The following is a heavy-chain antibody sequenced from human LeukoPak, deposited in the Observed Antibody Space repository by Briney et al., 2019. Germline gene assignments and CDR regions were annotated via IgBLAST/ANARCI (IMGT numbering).Heavy chain of an antibody. CDR2: ISAYNGNT. D-gene: IGHD2-2*01. CDR1: GYTFTSYG. V-gene: IGHV1-18*01. J-gene: IGHJ4*02. Sequence: ASVKVSCKASGYTFTSYGISWVRQAPGQGLEWMGWISAYNGNTNYAQKLQGRVTMTTDTSASTAYMELSSLRSEDTAVYYCARGPEVPYKNAYYFDYWGQGTLVTVSS. CDR3: ARGPEVPYKNAYYFDY.